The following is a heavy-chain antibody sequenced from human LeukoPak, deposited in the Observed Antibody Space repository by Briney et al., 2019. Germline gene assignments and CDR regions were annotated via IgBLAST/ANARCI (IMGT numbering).Heavy chain of an antibody. Sequence: SETLSLTCAVYGGSFSGYYWSWIRQPPGKGLEWIGEINHSGSTNYNPSLKSRVTISVDTSKNQFSLKLSSVTAAETAVYYCARVESYYDSIDYWGQGTLVTVSS. CDR2: INHSGST. J-gene: IGHJ4*02. CDR1: GGSFSGYY. D-gene: IGHD3-22*01. V-gene: IGHV4-34*01. CDR3: ARVESYYDSIDY.